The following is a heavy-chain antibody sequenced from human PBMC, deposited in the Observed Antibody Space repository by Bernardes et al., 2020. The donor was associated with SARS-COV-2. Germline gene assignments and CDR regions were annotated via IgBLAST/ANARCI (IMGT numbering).Heavy chain of an antibody. D-gene: IGHD3-22*01. Sequence: SETLSLTCTVSGASLSPYAWSWIRQSPGKGLEWIGSLYHGWSDRNTPSLTSRVTILRHTSRNQFSLDMNSVTAADTAIYYCARMIIVPGHMDYFDSWGQGILVTVSS. CDR1: GASLSPYA. V-gene: IGHV4-59*01. J-gene: IGHJ4*02. CDR3: ARMIIVPGHMDYFDS. CDR2: LYHGWSD.